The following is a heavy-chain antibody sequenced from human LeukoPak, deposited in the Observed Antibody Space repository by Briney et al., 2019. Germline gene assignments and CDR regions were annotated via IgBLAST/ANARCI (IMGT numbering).Heavy chain of an antibody. D-gene: IGHD3-22*01. CDR2: ISSNGGST. J-gene: IGHJ3*01. CDR1: GFTFSSYA. Sequence: PGGSLRLSCAASGFTFSSYAMHWVRQAPGKGLEYVSAISSNGGSTYYANSVKGRFTISRDNSKNTLYLQMGSLRAEDMAVYYCARGHYYDSSGYLVTWGQGTMVTVSS. CDR3: ARGHYYDSSGYLVT. V-gene: IGHV3-64*01.